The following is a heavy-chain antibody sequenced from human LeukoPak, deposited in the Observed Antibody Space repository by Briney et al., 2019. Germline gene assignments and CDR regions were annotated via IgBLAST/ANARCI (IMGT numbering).Heavy chain of an antibody. CDR2: IKQDGSEK. J-gene: IGHJ5*01. V-gene: IGHV3-7*01. CDR1: GFTFSNYW. D-gene: IGHD1-14*01. Sequence: GGSLRLSCAASGFTFSNYWMSWVRQAPGKGLEWVANIKQDGSEKYYVDSVKGRFTISRDNAKNSLYLQMNSRRVEDTAVNSFEKAEVFCDSWGQEPWPPSPQ. CDR3: EKAEVFCDS.